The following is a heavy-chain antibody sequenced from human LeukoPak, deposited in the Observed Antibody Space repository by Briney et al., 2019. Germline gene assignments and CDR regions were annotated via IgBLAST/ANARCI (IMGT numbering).Heavy chain of an antibody. CDR3: ARENIAAAGTDWFDP. CDR1: GGSISSYY. Sequence: ETLSLTCTVSGGSISSYYWSWIRQPPGKGLEWIGYIYYSGSTNYNPSLKSRVTISVDTSKNQFSLKLSSVTAADTAVYYCARENIAAAGTDWFDPWGQGTLVTVSS. V-gene: IGHV4-59*12. J-gene: IGHJ5*02. CDR2: IYYSGST. D-gene: IGHD6-13*01.